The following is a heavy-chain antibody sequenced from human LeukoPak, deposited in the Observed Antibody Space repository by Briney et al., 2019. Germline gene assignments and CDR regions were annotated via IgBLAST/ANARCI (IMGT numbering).Heavy chain of an antibody. V-gene: IGHV3-7*01. Sequence: GGSLRLSCVAYGFTFSSHWMTWVRQAPGKGLEWVATINQDGSEKYYVDSVKGRFTISRDNAKNSLYLQMNSLRAEDTAVYYCARDHVTPGLLFDYWGQGNLVTVPS. CDR1: GFTFSSHW. CDR3: ARDHVTPGLLFDY. D-gene: IGHD2-21*02. J-gene: IGHJ4*02. CDR2: INQDGSEK.